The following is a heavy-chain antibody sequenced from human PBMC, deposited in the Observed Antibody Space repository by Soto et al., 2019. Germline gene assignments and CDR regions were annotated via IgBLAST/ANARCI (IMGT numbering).Heavy chain of an antibody. CDR2: ISSRSSTI. Sequence: GGSLRLSCAASGFSFSTYNMNWVRQAPGRGLEWVSYISSRSSTIYHADSVKGRFTISRDNAKNSLYLQMDSLRDEDTAVYFCARAIAVGSTSLDYWGLGTRVTVS. CDR3: ARAIAVGSTSLDY. CDR1: GFSFSTYN. D-gene: IGHD6-19*01. J-gene: IGHJ4*02. V-gene: IGHV3-48*02.